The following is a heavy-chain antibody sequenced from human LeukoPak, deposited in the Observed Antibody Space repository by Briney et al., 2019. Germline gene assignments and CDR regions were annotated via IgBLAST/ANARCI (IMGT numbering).Heavy chain of an antibody. J-gene: IGHJ3*02. CDR1: GFTFSSYG. V-gene: IGHV3-23*01. CDR3: ARGRRDGYNLLDAFDI. D-gene: IGHD5-24*01. Sequence: QPGGSLRLSCAASGFTFSSYGMSWVRQAPGKGLEWVSAISGSGGGTYYADSVKGRFTISRDNSKNTLYLQMNSLRAEDTAVYYCARGRRDGYNLLDAFDIWGQGTVVTVSS. CDR2: ISGSGGGT.